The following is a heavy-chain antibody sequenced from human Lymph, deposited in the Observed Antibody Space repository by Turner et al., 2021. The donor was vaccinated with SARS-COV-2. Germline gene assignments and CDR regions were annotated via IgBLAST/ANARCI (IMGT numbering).Heavy chain of an antibody. V-gene: IGHV3-30-3*01. CDR2: ISYDGSNK. D-gene: IGHD3-10*01. CDR1: GFTFKNYP. CDR3: ARDSSGSGTLDY. Sequence: QVQLVESGGGVVQPGRSLRLSCAASGFTFKNYPMHWVRQAPGKRLEWVAVISYDGSNKYYADSVKGRFTISRDNSKITLYLQMNSLIAEDTAVYYCARDSSGSGTLDYWGQGTLVTVSS. J-gene: IGHJ4*02.